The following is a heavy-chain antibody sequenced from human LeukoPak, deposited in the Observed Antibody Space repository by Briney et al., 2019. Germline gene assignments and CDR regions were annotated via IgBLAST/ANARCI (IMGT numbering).Heavy chain of an antibody. J-gene: IGHJ4*02. Sequence: GGSLRLSCAASGFPFSDHYMIWIRQAPGKGLEWVAVISNDGSNNYYADSVKGRFTISRDNSKSTLYLQMNSLRAEDTAVYYCGRVAPGGRHIDYWGQGTLVTVS. D-gene: IGHD6-13*01. CDR1: GFPFSDHY. V-gene: IGHV3-30-3*01. CDR2: ISNDGSNN. CDR3: GRVAPGGRHIDY.